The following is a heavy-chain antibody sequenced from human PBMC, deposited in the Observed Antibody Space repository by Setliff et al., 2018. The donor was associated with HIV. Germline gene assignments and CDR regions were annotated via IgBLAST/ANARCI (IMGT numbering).Heavy chain of an antibody. D-gene: IGHD1-26*01. J-gene: IGHJ3*02. Sequence: GASLKISCQASGYTFTNYWIGWVRQMPGKGLEWMGIIYPGDSDTRYSPSFQGQVIISADKSISTAYLQWSSLKASDSAMYYCARFWNSGSYRDAFDIWGQGTMVTVSS. V-gene: IGHV5-51*01. CDR1: GYTFTNYW. CDR3: ARFWNSGSYRDAFDI. CDR2: IYPGDSDT.